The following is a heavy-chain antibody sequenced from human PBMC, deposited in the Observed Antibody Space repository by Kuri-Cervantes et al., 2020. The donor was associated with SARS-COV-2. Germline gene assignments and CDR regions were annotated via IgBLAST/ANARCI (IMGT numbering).Heavy chain of an antibody. D-gene: IGHD3-22*01. J-gene: IGHJ4*02. CDR2: IYYSGST. CDR1: GGSISSSSYY. V-gene: IGHV4-39*01. CDR3: ARVSGYYLFDY. Sequence: SETLSLTCTVSGGSISSSSYYWGWIRQPPGKGLEWIGSIYYSGSTYYNPSLKSRVTISVDTSKNQFSLKLSSVTAADTAVYCCARVSGYYLFDYWGQGTLVTVSS.